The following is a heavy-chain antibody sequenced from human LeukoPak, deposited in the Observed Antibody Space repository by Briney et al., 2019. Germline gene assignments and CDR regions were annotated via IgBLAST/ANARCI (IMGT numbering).Heavy chain of an antibody. J-gene: IGHJ4*02. Sequence: GASVKVSCKASGGTFSSYAISWVRQAPGQGLEWMGGIIPIFGTANYAQKFQGRVTITTDESTSAAYMELSSLRSGDTAVYYCARDVLNDFWSGSFDYWGQGTLVTVSS. D-gene: IGHD3-3*01. V-gene: IGHV1-69*05. CDR3: ARDVLNDFWSGSFDY. CDR2: IIPIFGTA. CDR1: GGTFSSYA.